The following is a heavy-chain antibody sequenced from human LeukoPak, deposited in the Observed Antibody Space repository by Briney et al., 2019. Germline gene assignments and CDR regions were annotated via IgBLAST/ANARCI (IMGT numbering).Heavy chain of an antibody. Sequence: ASVKVSCKASGYTFTGYYMHWVRQAPGQGLEWMGWINPNSGGTNYAQKFQGRVTMTRDTSISTAYMELSRLRSDDTAVYYCARAITDYDILTGYYNRYWFDPWGQGTLVNVSS. V-gene: IGHV1-2*02. CDR3: ARAITDYDILTGYYNRYWFDP. J-gene: IGHJ5*02. D-gene: IGHD3-9*01. CDR1: GYTFTGYY. CDR2: INPNSGGT.